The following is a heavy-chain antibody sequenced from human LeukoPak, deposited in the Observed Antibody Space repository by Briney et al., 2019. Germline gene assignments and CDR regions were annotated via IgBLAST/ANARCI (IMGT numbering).Heavy chain of an antibody. V-gene: IGHV3-23*01. CDR3: ARVLSWSGYGLDY. D-gene: IGHD5-18*01. Sequence: GGSLRLSCAASGFTFSSYGMSWVRQAPGKGLEWVSAISGSGGSTYYADSVKGRFTISRDNSKNTLYLQMNSLRAEDTAVYYCARVLSWSGYGLDYWGQGTLVTVSS. CDR1: GFTFSSYG. CDR2: ISGSGGST. J-gene: IGHJ4*02.